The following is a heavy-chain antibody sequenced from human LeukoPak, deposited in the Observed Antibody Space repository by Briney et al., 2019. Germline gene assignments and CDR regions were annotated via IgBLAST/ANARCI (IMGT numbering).Heavy chain of an antibody. Sequence: SETLSLTCTVSGGSISSYYWSWIRQPPGKGLEWIGYIYYSGSTNYNPSLKSRVTISVDTSKNQFSLKLSSMTAADTAVYYCARDHYYDSSGPNYYMDVWGKGTTVTVSS. V-gene: IGHV4-59*01. J-gene: IGHJ6*03. CDR1: GGSISSYY. CDR3: ARDHYYDSSGPNYYMDV. D-gene: IGHD3-22*01. CDR2: IYYSGST.